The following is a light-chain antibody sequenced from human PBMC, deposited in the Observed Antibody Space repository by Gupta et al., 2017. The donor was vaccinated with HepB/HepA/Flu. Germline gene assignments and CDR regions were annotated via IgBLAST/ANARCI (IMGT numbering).Light chain of an antibody. Sequence: DIVMTQSPLSLPVTPGEPASISCRASQSLLDSNGYNYLDWYLQKPGQTRQPLIYLASKRASGVTDRFSGRGVGTEFTLRISIAEDEGVGAYYFRHYLQRPTFGQGTRVEMK. CDR1: QSLLDSNGYNY. CDR2: LAS. J-gene: IGKJ1*01. CDR3: RHYLQRPT. V-gene: IGKV2-28*01.